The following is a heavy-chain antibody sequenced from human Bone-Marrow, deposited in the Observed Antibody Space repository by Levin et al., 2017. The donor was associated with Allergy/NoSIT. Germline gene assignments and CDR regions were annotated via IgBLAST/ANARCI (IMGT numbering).Heavy chain of an antibody. Sequence: QPGGSLRLSCAASGFTFSSYGMHWVRQAPGKGLEWVAVISYDGSNKYYADSVKGRFTISRDNSKNTLYLQMNSLRAEDTAVYYCAKGYGGFLEWLLTGLIDYWGQGTLVTVSS. J-gene: IGHJ4*02. V-gene: IGHV3-30*18. CDR1: GFTFSSYG. D-gene: IGHD3-3*01. CDR2: ISYDGSNK. CDR3: AKGYGGFLEWLLTGLIDY.